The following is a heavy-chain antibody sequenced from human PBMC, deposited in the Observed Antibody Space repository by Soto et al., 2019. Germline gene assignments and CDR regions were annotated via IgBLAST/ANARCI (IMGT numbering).Heavy chain of an antibody. CDR3: ARQGSGSYNAFDI. CDR2: IYYSGST. CDR1: GGSIRSSSYY. V-gene: IGHV4-39*01. D-gene: IGHD1-26*01. Sequence: QLQLQESGPGLVKPSETLSLTCTVSGGSIRSSSYYWGWLRPPPGKGLAWIGTIYYSGSTYYNPSLKSRVTIPVDTSKNQFSLKLSSVTAADTAVYYCARQGSGSYNAFDIWGQGTVVTVSS. J-gene: IGHJ3*02.